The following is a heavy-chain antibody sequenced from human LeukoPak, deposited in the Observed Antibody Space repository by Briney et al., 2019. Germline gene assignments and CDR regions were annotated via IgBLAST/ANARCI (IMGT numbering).Heavy chain of an antibody. V-gene: IGHV3-48*03. Sequence: PGGSLRLSCAASGFTFSSYEMNWVRQAPGKGLELVSYVSSSSSTIYYADSVKGRFTISRDNAENSLYLQMNSLRAEDTAVYYCARGSAAAFSFDYWGQGTLVTVSS. CDR1: GFTFSSYE. CDR3: ARGSAAAFSFDY. CDR2: VSSSSSTI. D-gene: IGHD6-13*01. J-gene: IGHJ4*02.